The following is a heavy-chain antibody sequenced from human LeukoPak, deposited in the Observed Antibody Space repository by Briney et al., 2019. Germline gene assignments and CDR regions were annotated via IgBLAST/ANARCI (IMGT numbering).Heavy chain of an antibody. D-gene: IGHD3-10*01. CDR1: GYTFTGYY. CDR3: ARELYSSGTYYNYFDY. CDR2: ISVYNGNT. V-gene: IGHV1-18*04. J-gene: IGHJ4*02. Sequence: GASVKVSCKASGYTFTGYYMHWVRQAPGQGLEWMGWISVYNGNTKYAQNLQDRVTMTTDTSTSTAYMELRSLRSDDTAVYFCARELYSSGTYYNYFDYWGQGTLVTVSS.